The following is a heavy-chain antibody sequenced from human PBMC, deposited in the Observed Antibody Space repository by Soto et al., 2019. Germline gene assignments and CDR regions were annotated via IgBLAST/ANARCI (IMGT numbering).Heavy chain of an antibody. V-gene: IGHV3-23*01. CDR3: AKDIYDFWSGSPNWFDP. D-gene: IGHD3-3*01. Sequence: GGSLRLSCAASGFTFSSYAMSWVRQAPGKGLEWVSAISGSGGSTYYADSVKGRFTISRDNSKNTLYLQMNSLRAEDTAVYYCAKDIYDFWSGSPNWFDPWGQGTLVTVSS. J-gene: IGHJ5*02. CDR1: GFTFSSYA. CDR2: ISGSGGST.